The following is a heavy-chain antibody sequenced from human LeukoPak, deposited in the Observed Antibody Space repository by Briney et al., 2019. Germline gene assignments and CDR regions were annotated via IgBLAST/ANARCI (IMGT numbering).Heavy chain of an antibody. Sequence: GESLKISCKGSGYSFTNYWIGWVRQMPGKGLEWMGIVYPGDSDTRYSPSFQGQVTISDDKSISTAYLQWSSLKASDTAMYYCARQGYSSSSRFDNWGHGTLVTVSS. CDR3: ARQGYSSSSRFDN. D-gene: IGHD6-6*01. CDR2: VYPGDSDT. J-gene: IGHJ4*01. CDR1: GYSFTNYW. V-gene: IGHV5-51*01.